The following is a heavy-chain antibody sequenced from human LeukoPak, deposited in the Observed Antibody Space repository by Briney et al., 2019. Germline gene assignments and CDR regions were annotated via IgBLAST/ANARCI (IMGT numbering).Heavy chain of an antibody. D-gene: IGHD3-3*01. CDR3: AREGDDFWSGYYQVLLDY. J-gene: IGHJ4*02. V-gene: IGHV1-18*01. CDR2: ISAYNGNT. CDR1: GYTFTSYG. Sequence: ASVKVSCKASGYTFTSYGISWVRQAPGQGLEWMGWISAYNGNTNYAQKLQGRVTMTTDTSTSTACMELRSLRSDDTAVYYCAREGDDFWSGYYQVLLDYWGQGTLVTVSS.